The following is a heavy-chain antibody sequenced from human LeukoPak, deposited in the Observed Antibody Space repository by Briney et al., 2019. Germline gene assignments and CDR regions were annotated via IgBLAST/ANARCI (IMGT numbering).Heavy chain of an antibody. CDR3: ASSGITGTTY. Sequence: SETLSLTCAGSGGSFGGYYWRWIRQPPGKGLEWIGEIDHSGSTNYNPSLKSRVTISVDTSKNQFSLKLSSVTAADTAVYYCASSGITGTTYWGQRTLVTVSS. D-gene: IGHD1-7*01. CDR2: IDHSGST. CDR1: GGSFGGYY. V-gene: IGHV4-34*01. J-gene: IGHJ4*02.